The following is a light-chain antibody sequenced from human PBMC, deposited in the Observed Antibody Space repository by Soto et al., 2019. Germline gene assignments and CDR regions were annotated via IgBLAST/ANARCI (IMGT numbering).Light chain of an antibody. CDR2: TTS. CDR3: QQSYTTPWT. J-gene: IGKJ1*01. CDR1: QSISYY. V-gene: IGKV1-39*01. Sequence: DIQMTQSPSSLSASVGDRVTITCRASQSISYYLNWYQQKPGRAPRLLIYTTSSLQSGVPSKFSCSASGTDFTLTISSLQPEDFATYYCQQSYTTPWTFGQGTKVEIK.